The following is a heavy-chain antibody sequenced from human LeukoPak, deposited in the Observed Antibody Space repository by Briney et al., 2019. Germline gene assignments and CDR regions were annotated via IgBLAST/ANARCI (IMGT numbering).Heavy chain of an antibody. CDR3: AKETKTGGRSGYYSYYFDY. CDR1: GFTFSDPY. J-gene: IGHJ4*02. V-gene: IGHV3-23*01. Sequence: GGSLRLSCEASGFTFSDPYMSWIRQAPGKGLEWVSAISGSGGSTYYADSVKGRFTISRDNSKNTLYLQMNSLRAEDTAVYYCAKETKTGGRSGYYSYYFDYWGQGTLVTVSS. CDR2: ISGSGGST. D-gene: IGHD3-22*01.